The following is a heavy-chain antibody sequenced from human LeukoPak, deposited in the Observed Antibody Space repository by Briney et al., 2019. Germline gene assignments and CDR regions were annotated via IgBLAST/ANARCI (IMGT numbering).Heavy chain of an antibody. Sequence: SETLSLTCTVSGGSISSHYWSWTRQPPGKGLEWIGYIYYSGSTNYNPSLKSRVTISVDTSKNQFSLKLSSVTAADTAVYYCARGGSYYDFWSGYTNWFDPWGQGTLVTVSS. V-gene: IGHV4-59*11. CDR1: GGSISSHY. CDR2: IYYSGST. J-gene: IGHJ5*02. CDR3: ARGGSYYDFWSGYTNWFDP. D-gene: IGHD3-3*01.